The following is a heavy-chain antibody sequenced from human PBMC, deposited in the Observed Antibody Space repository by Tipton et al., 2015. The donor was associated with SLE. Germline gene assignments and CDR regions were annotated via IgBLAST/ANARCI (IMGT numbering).Heavy chain of an antibody. D-gene: IGHD3-3*01. Sequence: SLRLSCAASGFTFSSYAMHWVRQAPGKGLEWVAVISYDGSNKYYADSVKGRFTISRDNSKNTLYLQMNSLRSDDTAVYYCARDTYYDFWSGYSLLDYWGQGTLVTVSS. J-gene: IGHJ4*02. CDR1: GFTFSSYA. CDR3: ARDTYYDFWSGYSLLDY. CDR2: ISYDGSNK. V-gene: IGHV3-30-3*01.